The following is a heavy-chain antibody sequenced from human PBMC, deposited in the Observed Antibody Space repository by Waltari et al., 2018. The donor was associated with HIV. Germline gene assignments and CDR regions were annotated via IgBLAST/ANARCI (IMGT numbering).Heavy chain of an antibody. CDR3: ARGPSSGWSWFDP. V-gene: IGHV3-21*01. CDR1: GFRSSDSN. D-gene: IGHD6-19*01. J-gene: IGHJ5*02. Sequence: EVRLLESGGGLVRPGGSLRLSCAASGFRSSDSNMDWARQGPGKGLEWVASIGSLQNFIHYADSVKGRFTVSRDNAKNSLYLQMNSLTAEDTAVYYCARGPSSGWSWFDPWGQGTLVTVSS. CDR2: IGSLQNFI.